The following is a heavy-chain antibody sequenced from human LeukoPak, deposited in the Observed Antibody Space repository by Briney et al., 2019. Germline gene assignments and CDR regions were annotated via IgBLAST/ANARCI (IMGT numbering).Heavy chain of an antibody. CDR2: ISSGSSTI. V-gene: IGHV3-48*02. CDR1: GFTFSTYS. CDR3: ARSSGWFLDY. Sequence: PGGSLRLSCAASGFTFSTYSMNWVRQAPGKGLEWLSYISSGSSTIYYADSVKGRYTISRDNAKNSLYLQMNSLRDEDTAVYYCARSSGWFLDYWGQGTLVTVSS. J-gene: IGHJ4*02. D-gene: IGHD6-19*01.